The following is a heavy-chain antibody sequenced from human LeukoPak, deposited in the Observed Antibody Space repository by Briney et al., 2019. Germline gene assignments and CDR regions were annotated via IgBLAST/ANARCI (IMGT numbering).Heavy chain of an antibody. J-gene: IGHJ4*02. D-gene: IGHD3-10*01. Sequence: RGESLKISCAASGFTFNSYSMNWVRQAPGKGLEWVSYISSSGNTIYYADSVKGRFTISRDNAKNSLYLQMNSLRAEDTAVYYCASGAYGSGLFDYWGPGTLVTVSS. CDR2: ISSSGNTI. CDR3: ASGAYGSGLFDY. CDR1: GFTFNSYS. V-gene: IGHV3-48*01.